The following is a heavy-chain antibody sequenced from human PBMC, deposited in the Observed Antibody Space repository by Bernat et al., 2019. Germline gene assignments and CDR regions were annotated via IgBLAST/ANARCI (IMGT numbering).Heavy chain of an antibody. V-gene: IGHV3-48*01. CDR2: ISSSSTNTI. CDR1: GFTFRDYS. CDR3: ARDSWDYSTSSGVWANY. J-gene: IGHJ4*02. D-gene: IGHD6-6*01. Sequence: EVQLVESGGGLVQPGGSLRLSCAASGFTFRDYSMNWVRQAPGKGLEWVSYISSSSTNTIYYADSVKGRFTIPRDNAKNSLHLQMNSLRAEDTAVYYCARDSWDYSTSSGVWANYWGQGTLVTVSS.